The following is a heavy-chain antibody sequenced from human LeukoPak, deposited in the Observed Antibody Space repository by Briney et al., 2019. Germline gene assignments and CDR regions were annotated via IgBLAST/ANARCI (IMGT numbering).Heavy chain of an antibody. V-gene: IGHV1-69*06. CDR1: GGTFSSYE. CDR3: ARRAGAYSHPYDY. D-gene: IGHD4/OR15-4a*01. J-gene: IGHJ4*02. Sequence: ASVKVSCKASGGTFSSYEISWVRQAPGQGLEWMGGIIPMFGTAKYAQKFQGRVTITADKSTSTAYKELSSLRSEDTAVYYCARRAGAYSHPYDYWGQGTLVTVSS. CDR2: IIPMFGTA.